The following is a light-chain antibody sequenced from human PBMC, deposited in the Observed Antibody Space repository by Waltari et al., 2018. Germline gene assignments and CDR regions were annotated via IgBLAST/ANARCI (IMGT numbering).Light chain of an antibody. V-gene: IGKV1-27*01. CDR1: QGISNY. CDR2: AAS. Sequence: DIQMTQSPSSLSPSVGDRVIITCRASQGISNYLAWYQQTPGKVPKLLIYAASTLQSGVPSRFRGSGSGTDFTLTISSLQPEDVATYYCQKYDSVPFTFGPGTKVDI. CDR3: QKYDSVPFT. J-gene: IGKJ3*01.